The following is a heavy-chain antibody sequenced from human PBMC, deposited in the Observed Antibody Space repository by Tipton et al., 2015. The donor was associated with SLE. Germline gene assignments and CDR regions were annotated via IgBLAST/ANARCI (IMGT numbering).Heavy chain of an antibody. CDR2: VSFDETVK. Sequence: SLRLSCATSGYSAPTFAMHWVRQAPGKGLEWEAVVSFDETVKYYADSEKGRFTISRDASKDTMYLQMNNLRVEDTAVDYCTDHDAFDMWGQGTLVTVSS. J-gene: IGHJ3*02. V-gene: IGHV3-30*04. CDR1: GYSAPTFA. CDR3: TDHDAFDM.